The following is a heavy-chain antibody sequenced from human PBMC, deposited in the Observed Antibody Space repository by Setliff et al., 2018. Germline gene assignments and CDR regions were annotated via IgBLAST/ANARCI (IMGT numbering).Heavy chain of an antibody. V-gene: IGHV4-39*01. CDR1: GGSLRNNF. J-gene: IGHJ4*02. CDR3: ARGINSVSWTPKY. D-gene: IGHD6-13*01. Sequence: KPSETLSLTCTVSGGSLRNNFWGWIRQSPGKGLEWIGSLYYSGDTYYNPSLKSRVTISVDTSKNQFSLTLRSVTAADTAMYYCARGINSVSWTPKYWGRGTLVTVSS. CDR2: LYYSGDT.